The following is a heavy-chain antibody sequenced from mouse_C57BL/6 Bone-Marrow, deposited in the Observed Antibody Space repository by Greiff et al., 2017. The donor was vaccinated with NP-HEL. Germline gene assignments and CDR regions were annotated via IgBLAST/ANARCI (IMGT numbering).Heavy chain of an antibody. CDR3: ARDYGSSERLYAMDY. V-gene: IGHV1-39*01. J-gene: IGHJ4*01. CDR1: GYSFTDYN. Sequence: VHVKQSGPELVKPGASVKISCKASGYSFTDYNMNWVKQSNGKSLEWIGVLNPNYGTTSYNQKFKGKATLTVDQSSSTAYMQLNSLTSEDSAVYYCARDYGSSERLYAMDYWGQGTSVTVSS. D-gene: IGHD1-1*01. CDR2: LNPNYGTT.